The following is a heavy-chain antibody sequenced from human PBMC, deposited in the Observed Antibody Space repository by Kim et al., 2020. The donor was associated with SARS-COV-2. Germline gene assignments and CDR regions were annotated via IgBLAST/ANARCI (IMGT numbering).Heavy chain of an antibody. Sequence: AHSVKGRFTISRDNAKNTLYRQMNSLRAEDTAVYYCARDIEEANYYGMDVWGQGTTVPVSS. D-gene: IGHD3-16*02. V-gene: IGHV3-74*01. J-gene: IGHJ6*02. CDR3: ARDIEEANYYGMDV.